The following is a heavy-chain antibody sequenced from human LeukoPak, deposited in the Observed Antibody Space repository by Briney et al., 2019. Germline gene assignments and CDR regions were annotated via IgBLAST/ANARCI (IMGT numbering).Heavy chain of an antibody. CDR2: INPSAGTT. CDR1: GYTFTCYH. CDR3: ARTRGLTGYYIPGVAFDD. D-gene: IGHD3-9*01. V-gene: IGHV1-46*01. Sequence: ASVNDSFLASGYTFTCYHMHWVRQAPGQGLEWMGIINPSAGTTTYAQKFQGRVTMTRDTSTSTVYMEMSSLRSEDTAVYYCARTRGLTGYYIPGVAFDDYGQRAMVTVSS. J-gene: IGHJ3*01.